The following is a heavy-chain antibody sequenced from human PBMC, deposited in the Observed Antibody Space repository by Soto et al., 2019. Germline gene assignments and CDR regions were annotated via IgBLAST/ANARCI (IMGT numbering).Heavy chain of an antibody. J-gene: IGHJ4*02. CDR3: AKTRWQRQGGCYFDS. V-gene: IGHV3-23*01. CDR2: ISASGVTL. CDR1: GFSFSTHA. Sequence: EVQLLESGGGLAQPGGSLRLSCAASGFSFSTHAMSWVRQAPGKGLEWVSGISASGVTLYYADSVKGRFTISRDNSRNLVYLKLSSLRAEDTAIEHCAKTRWQRQGGCYFDSWGQGTLVTVSS. D-gene: IGHD6-13*01.